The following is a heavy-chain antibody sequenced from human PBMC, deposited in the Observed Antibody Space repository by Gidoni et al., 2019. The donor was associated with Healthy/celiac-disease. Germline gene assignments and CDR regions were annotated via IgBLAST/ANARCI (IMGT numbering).Heavy chain of an antibody. J-gene: IGHJ3*02. CDR2: ISWNSGSI. D-gene: IGHD5-12*01. CDR3: EKAPREWLRDDAFDI. Sequence: EVQLVESGGGLVQPGRSLRLSCAASGFTFDDYAMHWVRQAPGKGLECVSGISWNSGSIGYADSVKGRVTIYRDNAKNSLYLQMNRLRAEDTALYYCEKAPREWLRDDAFDIWGQGTMVTVSS. V-gene: IGHV3-9*01. CDR1: GFTFDDYA.